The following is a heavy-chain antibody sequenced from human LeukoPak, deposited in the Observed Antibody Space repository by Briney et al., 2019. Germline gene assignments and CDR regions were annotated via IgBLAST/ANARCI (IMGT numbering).Heavy chain of an antibody. D-gene: IGHD5-12*01. Sequence: ASVKVSCKASGYTFTSYDINWVRQATGQGLEWMGIINPSGGSTSYAQKFQGRVTMTRDTSTSTVYMELSSLRSEDTAVYYCAREGGSGYDWNLFDYWGQGTTVTVSS. CDR1: GYTFTSYD. J-gene: IGHJ4*03. CDR2: INPSGGST. V-gene: IGHV1-46*01. CDR3: AREGGSGYDWNLFDY.